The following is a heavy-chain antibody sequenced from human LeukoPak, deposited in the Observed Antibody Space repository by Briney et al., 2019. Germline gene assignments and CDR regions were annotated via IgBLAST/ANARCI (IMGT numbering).Heavy chain of an antibody. D-gene: IGHD2-8*01. Sequence: GGSLRLSCAASGFTFSHSWMHWVRQAPGKGLVWVSRINHDGISTAYADSVKGRFTISRDNAKNTLYLQMNSLRVEDTAVYYCVRDLILVWAPGDDFDYWGQGTLVTVSS. V-gene: IGHV3-74*01. CDR1: GFTFSHSW. J-gene: IGHJ4*02. CDR3: VRDLILVWAPGDDFDY. CDR2: INHDGIST.